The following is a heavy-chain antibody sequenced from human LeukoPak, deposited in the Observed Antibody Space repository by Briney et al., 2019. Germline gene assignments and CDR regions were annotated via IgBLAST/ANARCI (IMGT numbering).Heavy chain of an antibody. CDR3: ARDSDVGFGDGTFDY. CDR2: ITGGGATT. J-gene: IGHJ4*02. V-gene: IGHV3-23*01. Sequence: GGSLRLSCAASGFIFSTYPMGWVRQAPGKGLEWVAVITGGGATTYHADSLEGRFTISRDNPKNVLFLQMDSLRAEDTAVYYCARDSDVGFGDGTFDYWGQGTLVTVSS. CDR1: GFIFSTYP. D-gene: IGHD3-10*01.